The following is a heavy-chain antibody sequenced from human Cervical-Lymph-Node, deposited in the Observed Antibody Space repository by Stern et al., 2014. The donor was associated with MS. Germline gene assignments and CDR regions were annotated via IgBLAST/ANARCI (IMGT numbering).Heavy chain of an antibody. V-gene: IGHV1-69*09. Sequence: QMQLVQSGAEVKKPGSSAKVSCKASGGTFSSYTISWVRQAPGQGLEWMGRIIPILGIANYAQKFQGRVTITADKSTSTAYMELSSLRSEDTAVYYCAREPDYGDYAIDYWGQGTLVTVSS. D-gene: IGHD4-17*01. CDR3: AREPDYGDYAIDY. CDR2: IIPILGIA. J-gene: IGHJ4*02. CDR1: GGTFSSYT.